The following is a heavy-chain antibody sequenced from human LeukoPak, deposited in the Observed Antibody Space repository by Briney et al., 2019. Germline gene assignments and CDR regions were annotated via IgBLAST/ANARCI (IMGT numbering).Heavy chain of an antibody. V-gene: IGHV1-69*04. CDR1: GGTFSSYA. CDR3: ARDLGYCSSTSCQDNWFDP. CDR2: IIPILGIA. Sequence: ASVKVSCKASGGTFSSYAISWVRQAPGQGLEWMGRIIPILGIANYAQKFQGRVTITADKSTSTAYMELSSLRSEDTAVYYCARDLGYCSSTSCQDNWFDPWGQGTLVTASS. D-gene: IGHD2-2*03. J-gene: IGHJ5*02.